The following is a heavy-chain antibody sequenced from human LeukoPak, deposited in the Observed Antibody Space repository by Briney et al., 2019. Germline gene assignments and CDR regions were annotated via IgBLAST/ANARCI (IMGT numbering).Heavy chain of an antibody. V-gene: IGHV1-2*04. CDR2: INPNSGGT. CDR1: GYTFTGYY. Sequence: ASVKVSCKASGYTFTGYYMHWVRQAPGQGLEWMGWINPNSGGTDYAQKFQGWVTMTRDTSISTAYMELSRLRSDDTAVYYCAREAGITGNLLFDYWGQGTLVTVSS. D-gene: IGHD1-20*01. J-gene: IGHJ4*02. CDR3: AREAGITGNLLFDY.